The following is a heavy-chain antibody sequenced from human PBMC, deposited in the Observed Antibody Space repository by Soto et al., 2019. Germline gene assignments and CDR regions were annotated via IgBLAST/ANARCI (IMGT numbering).Heavy chain of an antibody. CDR2: INAGNGNT. J-gene: IGHJ4*02. D-gene: IGHD1-1*01. Sequence: ASVKVSCKASGYTFTSYAMHWVRQAPGQRLEWMGWINAGNGNTKYSQKFQGRVTITRDTSASTAYMELSSLRSEDTAVYYCARDPRHWNDVLGFFDYWGQGTLVTVSS. V-gene: IGHV1-3*01. CDR3: ARDPRHWNDVLGFFDY. CDR1: GYTFTSYA.